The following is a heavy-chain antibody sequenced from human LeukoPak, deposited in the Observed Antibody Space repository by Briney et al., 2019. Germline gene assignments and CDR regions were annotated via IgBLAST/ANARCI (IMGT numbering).Heavy chain of an antibody. D-gene: IGHD3-22*01. Sequence: SETLSLTCAVYGGSFSGYYWSWIRQPPGKGLEWIGEINHSGSTNYNPSLKSRVTISVDTSKNQFSLKLSSVTAADTAVYYCARDRARASYYDSSGYSYWGQGTLVTVSS. CDR2: INHSGST. CDR1: GGSFSGYY. CDR3: ARDRARASYYDSSGYSY. V-gene: IGHV4-34*01. J-gene: IGHJ4*02.